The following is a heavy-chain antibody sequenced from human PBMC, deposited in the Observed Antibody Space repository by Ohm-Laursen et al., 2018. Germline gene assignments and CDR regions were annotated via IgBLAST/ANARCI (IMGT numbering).Heavy chain of an antibody. CDR1: GFTFDDYA. V-gene: IGHV3-9*01. J-gene: IGHJ4*02. CDR3: AKDQSYDSSGYYNY. Sequence: SLRLSCAASGFTFDDYAMHWVRQAPGKGLEWVSGISWNSGSIGHADSVKGRFTISRDNAKNSLYLQMNSLRAEDTALYYCAKDQSYDSSGYYNYWGQGTLVTVSS. D-gene: IGHD3-22*01. CDR2: ISWNSGSI.